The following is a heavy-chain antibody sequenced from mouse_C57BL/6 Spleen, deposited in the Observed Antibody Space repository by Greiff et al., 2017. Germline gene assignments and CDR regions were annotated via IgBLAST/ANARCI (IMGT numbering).Heavy chain of an antibody. Sequence: QVQLQQPGPELVKPGASVKLSCKASGYTFTSYWMHWVKQRPGQGLEWIGNINPSNGGTNNNEKFKSKATLTVDKSSSTAYMPHISLTSEDSAVYYCARLYSYKEGPFAYWGQGTLVTVSA. D-gene: IGHD2-12*01. CDR1: GYTFTSYW. CDR2: INPSNGGT. V-gene: IGHV1-53*01. J-gene: IGHJ3*01. CDR3: ARLYSYKEGPFAY.